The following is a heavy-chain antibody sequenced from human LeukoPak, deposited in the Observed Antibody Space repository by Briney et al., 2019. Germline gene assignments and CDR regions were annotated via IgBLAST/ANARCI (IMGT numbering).Heavy chain of an antibody. D-gene: IGHD6-19*01. CDR2: IWNDGSNK. V-gene: IGHV3-33*01. Sequence: TGGSLRLSCVASGFMFSVYGMHWVRQAPGKGLEWVAVIWNDGSNKYYADSVKGRFTISRDNSKNSLYLQMNSLRAEDTAVYYCAGGQWLVLGDAFDIWGQGTMVTVSS. J-gene: IGHJ3*02. CDR1: GFMFSVYG. CDR3: AGGQWLVLGDAFDI.